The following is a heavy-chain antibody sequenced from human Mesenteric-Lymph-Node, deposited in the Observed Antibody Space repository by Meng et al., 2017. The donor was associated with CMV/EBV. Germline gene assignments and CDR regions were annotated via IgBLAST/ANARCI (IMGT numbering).Heavy chain of an antibody. V-gene: IGHV1-2*02. Sequence: SGYSCPSNVRDWGRRAPGQGLKWVGWINTNSGGTKYEQKYQNRIRMTRVTSITTIYLELTNLTSDDTAVYYYARDWAMTDLYNWFAPWGQGTLVTVSS. D-gene: IGHD3-16*01. CDR2: INTNSGGT. CDR3: ARDWAMTDLYNWFAP. CDR1: GYSCPSNV. J-gene: IGHJ5*02.